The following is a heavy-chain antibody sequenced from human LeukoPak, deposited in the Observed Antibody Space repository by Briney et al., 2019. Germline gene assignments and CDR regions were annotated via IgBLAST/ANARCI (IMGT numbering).Heavy chain of an antibody. V-gene: IGHV1-18*01. CDR3: ARRPLAGIAAAASPFDP. J-gene: IGHJ5*02. CDR2: ISVYNGHT. Sequence: ASVKVSCKASGYSFTTYGISWVRQAPGQGLEWMGWISVYNGHTNYAQNLQGRVTVTTDTSTSTAYMELRSLRSDDTAIYYCARRPLAGIAAAASPFDPWGQGTLVTVSS. CDR1: GYSFTTYG. D-gene: IGHD6-13*01.